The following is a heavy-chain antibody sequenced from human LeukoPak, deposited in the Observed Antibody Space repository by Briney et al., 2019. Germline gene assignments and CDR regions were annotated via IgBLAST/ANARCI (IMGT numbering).Heavy chain of an antibody. J-gene: IGHJ4*02. D-gene: IGHD5-24*01. CDR2: INPNSGGT. V-gene: IGHV1-2*02. Sequence: ASVKVSCKASGGTFSSYAISWVRQAPGQGLEWMGWINPNSGGTNYAQKFQGRVTMTRDTSISTAYMELSRLRSDDTAVYYCARDFRDGYTAADYWGQGTLVTVSS. CDR3: ARDFRDGYTAADY. CDR1: GGTFSSYA.